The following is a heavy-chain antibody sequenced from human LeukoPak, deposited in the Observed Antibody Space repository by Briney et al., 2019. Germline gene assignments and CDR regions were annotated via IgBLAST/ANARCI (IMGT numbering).Heavy chain of an antibody. CDR1: GYTFTGYY. D-gene: IGHD3-22*01. J-gene: IGHJ4*02. V-gene: IGHV1-2*02. CDR2: INPNSGGT. Sequence: ASVKVSCKASGYTFTGYYMHWVRQAPGQGLEWMGWINPNSGGTNYAQKFQGRVTMTRDTSISTAYMELRSLRSDDTAVYYCARESNPYDSSGYYSPTFDYWGQGTLVTVSS. CDR3: ARESNPYDSSGYYSPTFDY.